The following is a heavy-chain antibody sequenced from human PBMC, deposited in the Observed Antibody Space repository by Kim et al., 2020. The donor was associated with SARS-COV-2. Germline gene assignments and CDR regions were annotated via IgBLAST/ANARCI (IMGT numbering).Heavy chain of an antibody. J-gene: IGHJ5*02. CDR3: ARLGRYSSSWSPVGWFDP. Sequence: SETLSLTCAVYGGSFSGYYWSWIRQPPGKGLEWIGEINHSGSTNYNPSLKSRVTISVDTSKNQFSLKLSSVTAADTAVYYCARLGRYSSSWSPVGWFDP. V-gene: IGHV4-34*01. D-gene: IGHD6-13*01. CDR1: GGSFSGYY. CDR2: INHSGST.